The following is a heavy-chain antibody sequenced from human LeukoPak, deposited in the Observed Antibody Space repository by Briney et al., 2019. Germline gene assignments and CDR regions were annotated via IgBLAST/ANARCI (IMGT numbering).Heavy chain of an antibody. CDR3: ARENFDFWAAAGTPRKAFQH. D-gene: IGHD3/OR15-3a*01. CDR1: GGTFSSYA. Sequence: SVKVSCKASGGTFSSYAISWVRQAPGQGLEWMGRIIPILGIANYAQKFQGRVTITADKSTSTAYMELSSLRSEDTAVYYCARENFDFWAAAGTPRKAFQHGAQGPLVPVPS. J-gene: IGHJ1*01. CDR2: IIPILGIA. V-gene: IGHV1-69*04.